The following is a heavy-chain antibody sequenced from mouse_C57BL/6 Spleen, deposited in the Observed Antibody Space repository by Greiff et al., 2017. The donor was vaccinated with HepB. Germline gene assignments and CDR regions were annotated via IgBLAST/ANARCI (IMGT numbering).Heavy chain of an antibody. V-gene: IGHV1-64*01. CDR1: GYTFTSYW. CDR3: ARGVTTGSYWYFDV. J-gene: IGHJ1*03. D-gene: IGHD2-2*01. Sequence: QVHVKQPGAELVKPGASVKLSCKASGYTFTSYWMHWVKQRPGQGLEWIGMIHPNSGSTNYNEKFKSKATLTVDKSSSTAYMQLSSLTSEDSAVYYCARGVTTGSYWYFDVWGTGTTVTVSS. CDR2: IHPNSGST.